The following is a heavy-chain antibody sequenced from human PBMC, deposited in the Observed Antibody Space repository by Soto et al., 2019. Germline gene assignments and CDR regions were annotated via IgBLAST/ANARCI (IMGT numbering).Heavy chain of an antibody. D-gene: IGHD3-22*01. CDR3: ARTYDDSGPNSGGYGFDI. CDR1: GGSISGYY. Sequence: SETLSLTCTVSGGSISGYYWSWIRQPPGKGLEWIGYMYNTGSTVYNPSFKSRVTISVDTSKNQFSLKLSSVTAADTAVYYCARTYDDSGPNSGGYGFDIWGPGTMVTVSS. CDR2: MYNTGST. J-gene: IGHJ3*02. V-gene: IGHV4-59*01.